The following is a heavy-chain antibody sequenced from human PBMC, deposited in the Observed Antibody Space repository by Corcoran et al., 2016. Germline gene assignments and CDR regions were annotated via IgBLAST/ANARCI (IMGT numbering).Heavy chain of an antibody. D-gene: IGHD4-17*01. V-gene: IGHV4-59*01. CDR1: GGSISSYY. CDR3: AGGDYGDYVFDY. Sequence: QVQLQESGPGLVKPSETLSLTCIVSGGSISSYYWSWIRQPPGKGLEWIGYIYYSGSTNYNPSLKSRVTIKNQFYLKLSFVTAADTAVYYCAGGDYGDYVFDYWGQGTLVTVSS. J-gene: IGHJ4*02. CDR2: IYYSGST.